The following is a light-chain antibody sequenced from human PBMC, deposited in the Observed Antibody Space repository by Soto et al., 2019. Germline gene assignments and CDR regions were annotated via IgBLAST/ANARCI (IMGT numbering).Light chain of an antibody. Sequence: DIVMTQTPLSSPVTLGQPASISCTSSQSLVHSDGNTYLTWLHQRPGQPPRLLIYKISYRFSGVPDRFSGSASGTEFTLTISRLEPDDSAVYYCQQYHDSPMNTFGQGTKLQIK. CDR3: QQYHDSPMNT. CDR1: QSLVHSDGNTY. J-gene: IGKJ2*01. V-gene: IGKV2-24*01. CDR2: KIS.